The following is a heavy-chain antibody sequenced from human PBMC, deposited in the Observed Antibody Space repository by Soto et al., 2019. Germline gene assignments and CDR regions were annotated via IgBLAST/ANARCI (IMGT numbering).Heavy chain of an antibody. J-gene: IGHJ3*02. CDR1: GFTVSSNY. Sequence: GGSLRLSCAASGFTVSSNYMSWVRQAPGKGLEWVSVIYSGGSTYYADSVKGRFTISRDNSKNTLYLQMNSLRAEDTAVYYCARSIPPAHAFDIWGQGTMVTVSS. CDR3: ARSIPPAHAFDI. CDR2: IYSGGST. V-gene: IGHV3-53*01.